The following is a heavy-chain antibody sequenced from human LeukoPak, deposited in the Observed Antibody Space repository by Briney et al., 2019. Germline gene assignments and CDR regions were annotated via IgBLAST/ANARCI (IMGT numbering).Heavy chain of an antibody. CDR3: AREGTTVTTLLGY. Sequence: GGSLRLSCAASGFTFSSYSMNWVRQAPGKGLEWVSSISTGSFYMYYADSVKGRFTITRDNAKSTVYLQMNSLRADDTAVYYCAREGTTVTTLLGYWGQGTLVTVS. V-gene: IGHV3-21*01. CDR2: ISTGSFYM. D-gene: IGHD4-11*01. CDR1: GFTFSSYS. J-gene: IGHJ4*02.